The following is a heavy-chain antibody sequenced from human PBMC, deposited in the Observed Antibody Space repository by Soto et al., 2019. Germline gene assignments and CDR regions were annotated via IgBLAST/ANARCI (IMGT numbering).Heavy chain of an antibody. CDR1: GFTFSNAW. CDR2: IKSKTDGGTT. J-gene: IGHJ3*02. D-gene: IGHD3-22*01. Sequence: GGSLRLSCAASGFTFSNAWMSWVRQAPGKGLEWVGRIKSKTDGGTTDYAAPVKGRFTISRDDSKNTLYLQMNSLKTEDTAVYYCTTYIPYYDSSGYHRGGAFDIWGQGTMVTVSS. CDR3: TTYIPYYDSSGYHRGGAFDI. V-gene: IGHV3-15*01.